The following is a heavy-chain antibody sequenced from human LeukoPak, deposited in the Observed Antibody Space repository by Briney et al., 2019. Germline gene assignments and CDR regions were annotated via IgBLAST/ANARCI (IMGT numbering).Heavy chain of an antibody. CDR1: GFTFSNE. J-gene: IGHJ4*02. CDR3: VRGGSPPTSTWSLDE. Sequence: GGSLRLSCAASGFTFSNEMNWVRQAPGKGLEWVAVISYNARHEYYRDSVKGRFSISRDNSKNTVSLQMDSLTIEDTAVYYCVRGGSPPTSTWSLDEWGQGTLVSVSS. D-gene: IGHD2-2*01. V-gene: IGHV3-30*03. CDR2: ISYNARHE.